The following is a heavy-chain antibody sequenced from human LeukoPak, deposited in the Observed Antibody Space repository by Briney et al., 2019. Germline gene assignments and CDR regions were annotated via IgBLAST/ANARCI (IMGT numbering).Heavy chain of an antibody. V-gene: IGHV5-51*01. J-gene: IGHJ4*02. CDR3: ARYTSFGYSSGWYLFDY. CDR2: IYPGDSDT. D-gene: IGHD6-19*01. Sequence: GESLEISCKGSGYSFTSYWIGWVRQMPGKGLEWMGIIYPGDSDTRYSPSFQGQVTISADKSISTAYLQWSSLKASDTAMYYCARYTSFGYSSGWYLFDYWGQGTLVTVSS. CDR1: GYSFTSYW.